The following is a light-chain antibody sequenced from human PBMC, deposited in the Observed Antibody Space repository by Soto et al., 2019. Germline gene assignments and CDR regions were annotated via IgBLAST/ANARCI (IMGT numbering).Light chain of an antibody. Sequence: QSVLTQPASVSGSPGQSITISCTGTSSDVGAYNYVSWYQQHPGKAPKLMISEVSHRPSGVSDRFSGSKSDNTASLTISGLQAEDEADYYCSSYTSSSTWVFGGGTKLTVL. J-gene: IGLJ3*02. CDR2: EVS. CDR1: SSDVGAYNY. CDR3: SSYTSSSTWV. V-gene: IGLV2-14*01.